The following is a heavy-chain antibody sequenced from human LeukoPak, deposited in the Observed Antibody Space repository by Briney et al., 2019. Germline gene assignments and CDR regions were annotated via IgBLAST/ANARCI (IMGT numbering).Heavy chain of an antibody. CDR1: AFTFRSYG. Sequence: GGSLGLSRAATAFTFRSYGMHWVRQAPGKGLEGVAVIWYDGSNKYNANSVKVRFTISRDNSKNTLYLQMNMLRAEDTAVYYCAREQDRYFDYYYGMDFWGQGTTVTVSS. CDR3: AREQDRYFDYYYGMDF. V-gene: IGHV3-33*01. D-gene: IGHD3-9*01. CDR2: IWYDGSNK. J-gene: IGHJ6*02.